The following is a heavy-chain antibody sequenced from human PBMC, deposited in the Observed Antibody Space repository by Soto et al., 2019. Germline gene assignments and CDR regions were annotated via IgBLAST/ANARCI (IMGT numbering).Heavy chain of an antibody. CDR3: AKEVRFLEWLLATDRFLYGMDV. Sequence: GGSLRLSCAASGFTFSSYGMHWVRQAPGKGLEWVAVISYDGSNKYYADSVKGRFTISRDNSKNTLYLQMNSLRAEDTAVYYCAKEVRFLEWLLATDRFLYGMDVWGQGTTVTVSS. V-gene: IGHV3-30*18. CDR2: ISYDGSNK. D-gene: IGHD3-3*01. CDR1: GFTFSSYG. J-gene: IGHJ6*02.